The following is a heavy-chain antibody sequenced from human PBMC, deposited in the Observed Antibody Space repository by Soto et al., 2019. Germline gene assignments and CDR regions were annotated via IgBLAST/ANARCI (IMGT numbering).Heavy chain of an antibody. CDR1: GFTFSSYG. Sequence: GGSLRLSCAASGFTFSSYGMHWVRQAPGKGLEWVAVIWYDGSNKYYADSVKGRFTISRDNSKNTLYLQMNSLRAEDTAVYYCARDIVVVPAAMFRRNPDYGMDVWGQGTTVTVSS. D-gene: IGHD2-2*01. V-gene: IGHV3-33*01. CDR3: ARDIVVVPAAMFRRNPDYGMDV. J-gene: IGHJ6*02. CDR2: IWYDGSNK.